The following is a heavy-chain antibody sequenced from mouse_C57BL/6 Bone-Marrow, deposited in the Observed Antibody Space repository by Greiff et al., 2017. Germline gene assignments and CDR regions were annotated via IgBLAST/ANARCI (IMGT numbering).Heavy chain of an antibody. Sequence: VQLQQSGPGLVQPSQSLSITCTVSGFSLTSYGVHWVRQPPGKGLEWLGVIWSGGSTDYNAAFISRLSISKDNSKSQVFFKMNSLQADDTAIYYCAKGPFDAMDYWGQGTSVTVSS. V-gene: IGHV2-4*01. CDR3: AKGPFDAMDY. CDR2: IWSGGST. CDR1: GFSLTSYG. J-gene: IGHJ4*01.